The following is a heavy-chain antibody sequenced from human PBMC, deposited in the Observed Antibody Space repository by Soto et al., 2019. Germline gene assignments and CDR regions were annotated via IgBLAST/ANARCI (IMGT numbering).Heavy chain of an antibody. Sequence: GASVKVACKASGGTFSSYAISWVRLAPGQGLEWMGGIIPIFGTANYAQKFQGRVTITADESTSTAYMELSSLRSEDTAVYYCARDLGGGGYCTNGVCARIMDVWGQGTTVTVSS. CDR2: IIPIFGTA. J-gene: IGHJ6*02. V-gene: IGHV1-69*01. D-gene: IGHD2-8*01. CDR3: ARDLGGGGYCTNGVCARIMDV. CDR1: GGTFSSYA.